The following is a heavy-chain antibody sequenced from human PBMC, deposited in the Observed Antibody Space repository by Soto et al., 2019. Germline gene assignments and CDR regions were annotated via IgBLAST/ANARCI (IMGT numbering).Heavy chain of an antibody. CDR3: ARQEGAYYDILTGYYYFDY. Sequence: QVQLQESGPGLVKPSETLSLTCTVSGGSISSYYWSWIRQPPGKGLEWIGYIYYSGSTNYNPSLKGRVTISVDTSKNQFSLKLSSVTAADTAVYYFARQEGAYYDILTGYYYFDYCGQGTLVTVSS. CDR1: GGSISSYY. CDR2: IYYSGST. V-gene: IGHV4-59*08. J-gene: IGHJ4*02. D-gene: IGHD3-9*01.